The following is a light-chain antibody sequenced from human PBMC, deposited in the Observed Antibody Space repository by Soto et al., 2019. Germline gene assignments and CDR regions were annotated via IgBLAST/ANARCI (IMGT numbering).Light chain of an antibody. CDR1: SSDVGGYNY. J-gene: IGLJ1*01. CDR3: SSYRSSNTYV. CDR2: EVS. V-gene: IGLV2-14*01. Sequence: QSALAQPASVSGSPGQSITISCTGTSSDVGGYNYVSWYQQHPGKAPKLMICEVSNRPSGVSNRFSGSKSGNTASLTISELQAEDEADYYCSSYRSSNTYVFGTGTKLTVL.